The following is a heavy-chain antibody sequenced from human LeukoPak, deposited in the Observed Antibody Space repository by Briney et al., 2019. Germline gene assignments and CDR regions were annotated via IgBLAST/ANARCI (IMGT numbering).Heavy chain of an antibody. D-gene: IGHD2-2*01. Sequence: GGSLRLSCAASGFTFSSYSMNWVRQAPGKGLEWVSSISSSSSYIYYADSVKGRFTISRDNAKNSLYLQMNSLRAEDTAVYYCARDSGSYCSSTSCAKNWFDPWGQGTLVTVSS. CDR3: ARDSGSYCSSTSCAKNWFDP. J-gene: IGHJ5*02. CDR2: ISSSSSYI. CDR1: GFTFSSYS. V-gene: IGHV3-21*01.